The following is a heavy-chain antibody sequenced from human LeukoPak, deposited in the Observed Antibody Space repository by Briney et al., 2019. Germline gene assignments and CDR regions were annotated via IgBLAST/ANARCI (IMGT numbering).Heavy chain of an antibody. Sequence: GGSLRLSCAASGFTFSNAWMSWVRQAPGKGLEWVANVKQDGSTQYYVDSVRGRFTISRDNAANSLYLQMNSLRAEDTAVYYCARDRPESGYDNDYWGQGTLVTVSS. CDR3: ARDRPESGYDNDY. D-gene: IGHD5-12*01. CDR2: VKQDGSTQ. J-gene: IGHJ4*02. CDR1: GFTFSNAW. V-gene: IGHV3-7*01.